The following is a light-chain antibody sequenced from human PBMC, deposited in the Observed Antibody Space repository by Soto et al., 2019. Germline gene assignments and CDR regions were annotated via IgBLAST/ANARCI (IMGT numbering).Light chain of an antibody. CDR3: QQRSNWIT. J-gene: IGKJ5*01. Sequence: EIVLTQSPATLSLSPGERATLSCRASQSVSTYLAWYQQKPAQAPRLLIYDASNRATGIPARFSGSGSGTDFTLTISSLEPEDFAVYSCQQRSNWITFGQGTRLEIE. CDR2: DAS. CDR1: QSVSTY. V-gene: IGKV3-11*01.